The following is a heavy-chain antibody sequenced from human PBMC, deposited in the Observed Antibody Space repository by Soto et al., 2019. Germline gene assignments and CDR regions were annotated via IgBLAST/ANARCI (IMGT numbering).Heavy chain of an antibody. CDR3: ARGSIRWGRKPNPNSAYYYYGMDV. J-gene: IGHJ6*02. V-gene: IGHV1-69*01. D-gene: IGHD4-17*01. CDR1: GGTFSSYA. CDR2: IIPIFGTA. Sequence: QVQLVQSGAEVKKPGSSVKVSCKASGGTFSSYAINWVRQAPGQGLEWMGGIIPIFGTANYAQKFQGRGTITADESTSTVYMELSSLRSEDTAVYYCARGSIRWGRKPNPNSAYYYYGMDVWGQGTTVTVSS.